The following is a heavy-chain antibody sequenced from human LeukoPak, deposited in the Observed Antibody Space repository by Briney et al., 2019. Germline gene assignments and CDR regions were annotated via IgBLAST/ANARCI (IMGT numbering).Heavy chain of an antibody. CDR2: INHRGRT. CDR1: GGAFSGFY. Sequence: PSETLSPPCAVFGGAFSGFYLGWVRPPPGEGVGWGGEINHRGRTNYNPSLKSRVTISVDTSKNQFSLKLSSVTAADTAVYYCARVGGRARSVVRGVIRPYYFDYWGQGTLVTVSS. J-gene: IGHJ4*02. CDR3: ARVGGRARSVVRGVIRPYYFDY. D-gene: IGHD3-10*01. V-gene: IGHV4-34*01.